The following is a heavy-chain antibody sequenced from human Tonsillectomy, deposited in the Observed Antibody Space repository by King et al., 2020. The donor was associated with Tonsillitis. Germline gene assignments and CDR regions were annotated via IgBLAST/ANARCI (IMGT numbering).Heavy chain of an antibody. V-gene: IGHV4-59*01. J-gene: IGHJ4*02. CDR2: MFYSGST. CDR3: AREGHGGNPHLDY. D-gene: IGHD4-23*01. CDR1: GGSITSNY. Sequence: QLQESGPGLVKPSETLSLTCTVSGGSITSNYWNWIRPPPGKGLEWIGYMFYSGSTNYNPSLKSRVTISVDTSKNQFSLKLRSVTAADTAVYYCAREGHGGNPHLDYWGQGTLVTVSS.